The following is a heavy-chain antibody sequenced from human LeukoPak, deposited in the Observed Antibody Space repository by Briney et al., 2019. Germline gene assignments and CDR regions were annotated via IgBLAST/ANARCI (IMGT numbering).Heavy chain of an antibody. V-gene: IGHV1-69*13. J-gene: IGHJ6*02. Sequence: SVKVSCKASGGTFSSYAISWVRQAPGQGLEWMGGIIPIFGTANYAQKFQGRVTITADESTSTAYMELSSLRSEDTAVYYCARGDDARTSYYYYGMDVWGQGTTVTVSS. CDR2: IIPIFGTA. CDR3: ARGDDARTSYYYYGMDV. CDR1: GGTFSSYA. D-gene: IGHD1-1*01.